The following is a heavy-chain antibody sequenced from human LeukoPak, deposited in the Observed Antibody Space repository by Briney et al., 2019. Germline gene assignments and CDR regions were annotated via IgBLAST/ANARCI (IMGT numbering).Heavy chain of an antibody. CDR3: ARSRSGFYEDY. CDR2: IDWDGGSL. D-gene: IGHD3-3*01. J-gene: IGHJ4*02. V-gene: IGHV3-9*01. Sequence: PGGSLRLSCAASGFTFDDYAMHWVRQTPGKGLEWVSGIDWDGGSLDYADSVKGRFTISRDNAKNSLSLQVNSLRAEDTAVYYCARSRSGFYEDYWGQGTLVTVSS. CDR1: GFTFDDYA.